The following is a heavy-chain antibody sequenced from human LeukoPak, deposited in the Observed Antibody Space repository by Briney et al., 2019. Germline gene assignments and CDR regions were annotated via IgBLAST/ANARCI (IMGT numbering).Heavy chain of an antibody. CDR3: ARVVDHDYGDYYLDY. V-gene: IGHV3-30*04. CDR1: GFTFSSYA. CDR2: ISYDGSNK. J-gene: IGHJ4*02. D-gene: IGHD4-17*01. Sequence: GGSLRLSCAASGFTFSSYAMHWARQAPGKGLEWVAVISYDGSNKYYADSVKGRFTISRDNSKNTLYLQMNSLRAEDTAVYYCARVVDHDYGDYYLDYWGQGTLVTVSS.